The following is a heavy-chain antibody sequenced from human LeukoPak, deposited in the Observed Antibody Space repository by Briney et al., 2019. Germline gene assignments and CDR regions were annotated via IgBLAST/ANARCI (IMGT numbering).Heavy chain of an antibody. D-gene: IGHD7-27*01. J-gene: IGHJ4*02. CDR1: GGSVSGHY. V-gene: IGHV4-59*02. CDR3: ARGANWGSPDY. CDR2: IYYSGTT. Sequence: PSETLSLTCAVSGGSVSGHYWDWIRQPPGKGLEWIGYIYYSGTTSYNPSLKSRVTISLDTSKNQFSLKLSSVTAADTAVYYCARGANWGSPDYWGQGTLVTVSS.